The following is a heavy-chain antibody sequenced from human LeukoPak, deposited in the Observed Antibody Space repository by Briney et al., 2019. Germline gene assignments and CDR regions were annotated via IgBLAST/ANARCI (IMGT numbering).Heavy chain of an antibody. Sequence: GGSLRLSCAASGFTFSSYGMHWVRQAPGKGLEWVAVIWYDGSNKYYADSVKGRFTIFRDNSKNTLYLQMNSLRAEDTAVYYCARETGPGDYFPDYWGQGTLVTVSS. J-gene: IGHJ4*02. V-gene: IGHV3-33*01. CDR3: ARETGPGDYFPDY. CDR2: IWYDGSNK. CDR1: GFTFSSYG. D-gene: IGHD2/OR15-2a*01.